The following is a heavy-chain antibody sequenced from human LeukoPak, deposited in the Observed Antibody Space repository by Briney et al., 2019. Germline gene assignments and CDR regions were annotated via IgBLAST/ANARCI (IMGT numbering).Heavy chain of an antibody. CDR3: ARAGPHFKPWDV. CDR2: INPNSGGT. Sequence: ASVKVSCKASGYTFTSYDINWVRQATGQGLEWMGWINPNSGGTNYAQKFQGRVTMTRDTSISTAYMELSRLRSDDTAVYYCARAGPHFKPWDVWGKGTTVTISS. CDR1: GYTFTSYD. J-gene: IGHJ6*04. D-gene: IGHD3-3*02. V-gene: IGHV1-2*02.